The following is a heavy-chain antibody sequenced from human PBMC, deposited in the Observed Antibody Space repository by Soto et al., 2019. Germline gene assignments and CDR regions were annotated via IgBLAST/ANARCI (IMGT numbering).Heavy chain of an antibody. J-gene: IGHJ4*02. CDR2: ISSSGDST. V-gene: IGHV3-23*01. CDR3: ARDPSTGYADY. D-gene: IGHD3-9*01. CDR1: GFTFSDYA. Sequence: EVQLLESGGDLVQPGGSLRLSCTASGFTFSDYAMNWVRQAPGKGLEWVSTISSSGDSTYCADSVKGRFTISRDNSKNTLSLQMNSLRAEDTAVYYCARDPSTGYADYWGQGTLATVSS.